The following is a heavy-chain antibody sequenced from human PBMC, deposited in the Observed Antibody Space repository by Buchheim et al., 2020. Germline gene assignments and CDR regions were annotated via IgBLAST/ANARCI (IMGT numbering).Heavy chain of an antibody. D-gene: IGHD1-26*01. J-gene: IGHJ4*02. V-gene: IGHV5-51*01. CDR1: GYKFTSYW. CDR3: ARQDSGAYGY. Sequence: EVLLVQAGAEVKKAGESLNMSCKASGYKFTSYWIAWVRQMPGKGLEWMGIIYPGDSDTAYSPSFRGQVTFSVDTSITTAHLHLSSLKTADTAMYYCARQDSGAYGYWGQGAL. CDR2: IYPGDSDT.